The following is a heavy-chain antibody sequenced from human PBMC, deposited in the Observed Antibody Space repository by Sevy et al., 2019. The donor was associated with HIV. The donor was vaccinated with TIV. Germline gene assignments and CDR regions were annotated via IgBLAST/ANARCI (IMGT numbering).Heavy chain of an antibody. CDR1: GFTFSNAW. CDR3: TSLMITFGGVIASAFDI. Sequence: GGSLRLSCAASGFTFSNAWMSWVRQAPGKGLEWVGRIESNTDGGTTDYAAPVKGRFTISRDDSKNTLYLQMNSLKTEDIAVYYCTSLMITFGGVIASAFDIWGQGTMVTVSS. J-gene: IGHJ3*02. V-gene: IGHV3-15*04. D-gene: IGHD3-16*02. CDR2: IESNTDGGTT.